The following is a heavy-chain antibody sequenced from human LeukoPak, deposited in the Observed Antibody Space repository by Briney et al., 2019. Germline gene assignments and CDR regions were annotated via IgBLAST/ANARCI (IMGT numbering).Heavy chain of an antibody. CDR1: GFTFSSNA. CDR3: ATDISHWRKCLSRFDD. J-gene: IGHJ4*02. Sequence: GGSLRLSCAASGFTFSSNAMSWVRQAPGKGLELVSDITGSGGPTKYADSVKGRFTISRDNSKNTLDLQMNSLRAEETTIFYCATDISHWRKCLSRFDDWGQGTLVTVSS. D-gene: IGHD3-16*01. V-gene: IGHV3-23*01. CDR2: ITGSGGPT.